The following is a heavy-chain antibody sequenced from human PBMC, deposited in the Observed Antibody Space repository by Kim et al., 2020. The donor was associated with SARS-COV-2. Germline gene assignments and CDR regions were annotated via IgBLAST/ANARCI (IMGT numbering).Heavy chain of an antibody. CDR2: ISVSGTHK. J-gene: IGHJ4*01. V-gene: IGHV3-23*01. D-gene: IGHD3-10*01. CDR3: EKDIHESGSLLLYY. Sequence: GGSLRLSCAVPGFTFDTNAMSWVRQAPGRGLEWVSSISVSGTHKYYADSVKGRFTSSTDNSKNTLYLQMNSLRAEDTALYYCEKDIHESGSLLLYY. CDR1: GFTFDTNA.